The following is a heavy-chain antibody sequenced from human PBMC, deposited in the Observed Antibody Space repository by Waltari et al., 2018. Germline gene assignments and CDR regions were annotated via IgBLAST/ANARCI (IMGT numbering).Heavy chain of an antibody. CDR3: TGGAVTGTDF. D-gene: IGHD6-13*01. CDR1: GFTFSGST. V-gene: IGHV3-73*01. Sequence: EVQVVESGGGLVQPGGSLKLSCATSGFTFSGSTIHWVRQTSGKGLEWICRIRSKPNNYAKRYTASVEGRFTISRDDSENTAYLQMSSLMTEDTAVYYCTGGAVTGTDFWGQGTLVTVSS. J-gene: IGHJ4*02. CDR2: IRSKPNNYAK.